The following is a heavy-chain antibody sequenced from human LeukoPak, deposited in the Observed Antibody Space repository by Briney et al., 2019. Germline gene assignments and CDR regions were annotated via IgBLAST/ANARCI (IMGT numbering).Heavy chain of an antibody. Sequence: PGGFLRLSCAASGFTFDDYAMHWVRHAPGKGLEWVSGISWNSGSIGYADSVKGRFTISRDNAKNSLYLQMNSLRAEDTALYYCKLVATIGGGAFDIWGQGTMVTVSS. CDR2: ISWNSGSI. V-gene: IGHV3-9*01. D-gene: IGHD5-12*01. CDR1: GFTFDDYA. CDR3: KLVATIGGGAFDI. J-gene: IGHJ3*02.